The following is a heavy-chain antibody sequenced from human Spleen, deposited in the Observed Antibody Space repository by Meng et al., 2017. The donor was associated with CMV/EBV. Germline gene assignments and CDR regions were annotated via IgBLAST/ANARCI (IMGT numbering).Heavy chain of an antibody. CDR2: IYYSGST. Sequence: VQRRESGPGRVKPSQTRSPTSTVSGAAIRSGAYYWSWIRQPPGKGLEWIGYIYYSGSTYYNPSLKSRVTISVDTSKNQFSLKLSSVTAADTAVYYCARSSRGYSGPFDYWGQGTLVTVSS. D-gene: IGHD5-12*01. V-gene: IGHV4-30-4*08. J-gene: IGHJ4*02. CDR1: GAAIRSGAYY. CDR3: ARSSRGYSGPFDY.